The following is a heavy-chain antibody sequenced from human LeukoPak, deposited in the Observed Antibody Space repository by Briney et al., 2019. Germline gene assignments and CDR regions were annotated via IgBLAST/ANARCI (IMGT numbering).Heavy chain of an antibody. J-gene: IGHJ4*02. V-gene: IGHV4-59*08. Sequence: SETLSLTCRVSGSSVSNYYWSWIRQSPGKGLEWIGFFHYSGSTKYNPSLNSRVTTSMDTSMNQLSLSLVSVTAADTAVYFCARHHDGGPKLRLDFWGLGVLVTVSS. CDR3: ARHHDGGPKLRLDF. CDR2: FHYSGST. D-gene: IGHD2-15*01. CDR1: GSSVSNYY.